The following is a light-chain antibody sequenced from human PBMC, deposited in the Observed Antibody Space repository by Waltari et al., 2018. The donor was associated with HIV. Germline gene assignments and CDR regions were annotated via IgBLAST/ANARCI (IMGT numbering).Light chain of an antibody. CDR1: QSLLHTANNKNY. V-gene: IGKV4-1*01. CDR3: HQYYGALYT. Sequence: DIVMTQSPDSLTVSLGDRATINCKSSQSLLHTANNKNYLAWFQQKPGQPPHLLIYWASTRGSGVSDRFTGSGTGANFTLTINHLQSEDAAVYYCHQYYGALYTFGRGTKLEI. CDR2: WAS. J-gene: IGKJ2*01.